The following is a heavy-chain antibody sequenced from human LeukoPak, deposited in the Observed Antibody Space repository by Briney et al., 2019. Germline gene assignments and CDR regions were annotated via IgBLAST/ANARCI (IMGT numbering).Heavy chain of an antibody. CDR3: AKVYGSGSYLSEDYFDY. D-gene: IGHD3-10*01. CDR2: ISGSVGST. V-gene: IGHV3-23*01. J-gene: IGHJ4*02. CDR1: GFTFYNYA. Sequence: GGSLRLSCAASGFTFYNYAMSWVRQAQGKGLEWVSVISGSVGSTYYADSVKGRFTISRDNSKSTLYLQMNSLRAEDTAVYVCAKVYGSGSYLSEDYFDYWGQGTLVTVSS.